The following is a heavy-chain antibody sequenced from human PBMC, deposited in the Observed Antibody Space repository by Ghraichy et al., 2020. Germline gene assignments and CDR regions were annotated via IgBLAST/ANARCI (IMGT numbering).Heavy chain of an antibody. Sequence: GGSLRLSCAASGFTFSSYAMSWVRQAPGKGLEWVSAISGSGGSTYYADSVKGRFTISRDNSKNTLYLQMNSLRAEDTAVYYCAKDATLRIVGGGYFDYWGQGTLVTVSS. CDR3: AKDATLRIVGGGYFDY. CDR2: ISGSGGST. CDR1: GFTFSSYA. D-gene: IGHD1-26*01. J-gene: IGHJ4*02. V-gene: IGHV3-23*01.